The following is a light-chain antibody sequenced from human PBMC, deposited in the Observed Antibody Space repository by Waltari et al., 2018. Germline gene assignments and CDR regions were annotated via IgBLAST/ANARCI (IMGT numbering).Light chain of an antibody. J-gene: IGLJ3*02. CDR2: DVI. CDR3: SSFTRSATLV. CDR1: SSDVGAYNY. Sequence: QSALTQPASVSGSPGQSITISCTGTSSDVGAYNYVSWYQQYSGQPPKLMIYDVIKRPAGVTHRFSGSKSGNTASLTISVLQADDDADYCCSSFTRSATLVFGGGTKLTVL. V-gene: IGLV2-14*03.